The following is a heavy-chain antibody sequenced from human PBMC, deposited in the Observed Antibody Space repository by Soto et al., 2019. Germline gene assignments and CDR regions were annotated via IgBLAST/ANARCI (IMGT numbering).Heavy chain of an antibody. V-gene: IGHV1-2*04. CDR3: ARDAIYNSYGTYFDY. D-gene: IGHD5-18*01. CDR2: INPNSGDT. CDR1: GYTFTGYY. J-gene: IGHJ4*02. Sequence: QVQLVQSGAEVKKPGASVKVSCKTSGYTFTGYYVHWVRQAPGQGLEWMGWINPNSGDTNYAQNFQGWVSMTRDTSITTAYMELSRLTSDDTAVYYCARDAIYNSYGTYFDYWGQGTLVTVSS.